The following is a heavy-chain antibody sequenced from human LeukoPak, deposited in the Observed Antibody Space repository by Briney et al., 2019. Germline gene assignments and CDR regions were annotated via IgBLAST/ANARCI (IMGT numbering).Heavy chain of an antibody. CDR1: GFTFDDYA. CDR2: ISWNSGSI. J-gene: IGHJ3*02. Sequence: GRSLRLSCAASGFTFDDYAMHWVRQAPGKGLEWVSGISWNSGSIGYADSVKGRFTISRDSAKNSLYLQMNSLRAEDTALYYCATLAVADAFDIWGQGTMVTVSS. CDR3: ATLAVADAFDI. V-gene: IGHV3-9*01. D-gene: IGHD6-19*01.